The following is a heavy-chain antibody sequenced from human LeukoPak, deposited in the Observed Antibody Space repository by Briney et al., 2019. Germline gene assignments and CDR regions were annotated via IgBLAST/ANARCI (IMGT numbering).Heavy chain of an antibody. CDR2: IIPILGIA. J-gene: IGHJ4*02. CDR3: ARDSRATTFDY. Sequence: SVKVSCKASGGTFISYTISWVRQAPGQGLEWMGRIIPILGIANYAQKFQGRVTITADKSTSTAYMELSSLRSEDTAVYYCARDSRATTFDYWGQGTLVTVSS. D-gene: IGHD1-26*01. CDR1: GGTFISYT. V-gene: IGHV1-69*04.